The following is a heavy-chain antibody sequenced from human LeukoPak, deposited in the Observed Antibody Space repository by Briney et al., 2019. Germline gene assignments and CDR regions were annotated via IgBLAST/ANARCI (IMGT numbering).Heavy chain of an antibody. D-gene: IGHD1-26*01. CDR3: AREARGSGRDFDY. J-gene: IGHJ4*02. CDR1: GFSFSDFY. CDR2: IGSRSNPI. V-gene: IGHV3-11*01. Sequence: GGSLRLSCAASGFSFSDFYMSWIRQAPGMGLEWISYIGSRSNPIYYADSVKGRFTISRDDAKNSLYLQMNSLRDENTAVYFCAREARGSGRDFDYWGQGILVTVSS.